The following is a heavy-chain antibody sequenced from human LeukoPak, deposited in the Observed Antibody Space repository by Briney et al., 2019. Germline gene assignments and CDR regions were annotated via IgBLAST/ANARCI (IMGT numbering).Heavy chain of an antibody. V-gene: IGHV3-7*01. J-gene: IGHJ4*02. CDR1: RFTLSIYW. D-gene: IGHD6-19*01. CDR2: IKQDGSET. CDR3: ARQRGSGCLDY. Sequence: GGSLRLSCAASRFTLSIYWMSWVRQAPGKGLEWVANIKQDGSETYYVDSVKGRFTISRDNAKNSLSLQMNSLRAEDTAVYYCARQRGSGCLDYWGQGTLVTVSS.